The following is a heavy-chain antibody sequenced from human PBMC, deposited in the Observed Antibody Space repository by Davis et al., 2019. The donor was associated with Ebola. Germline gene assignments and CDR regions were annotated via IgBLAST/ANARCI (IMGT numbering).Heavy chain of an antibody. Sequence: PGGSLRLSCAASGFTFSSYSMNWVRQAPGKGLEWVSSISSSSSYIYYADSVKGRFTISRDNAKNSLYLQMNSLRAEDTAVYYYARDGFTIFGGGGYFDYWGQGTLVTVSS. J-gene: IGHJ4*02. CDR1: GFTFSSYS. D-gene: IGHD3-3*01. CDR3: ARDGFTIFGGGGYFDY. CDR2: ISSSSSYI. V-gene: IGHV3-21*01.